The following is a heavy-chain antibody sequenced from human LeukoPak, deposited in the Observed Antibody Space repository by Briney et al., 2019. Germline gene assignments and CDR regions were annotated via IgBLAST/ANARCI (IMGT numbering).Heavy chain of an antibody. V-gene: IGHV1-8*03. CDR2: MNPNSGNT. Sequence: GASGKVCCTASGYTFTIYDINWVRQATGQGLEWMGWMNPNSGNTGYAQKFQGRVTITRNTSIGTAYMELSRLRSEDTAVYYCARGLSDPWGQGTLVTVSS. CDR3: ARGLSDP. D-gene: IGHD2/OR15-2a*01. CDR1: GYTFTIYD. J-gene: IGHJ5*02.